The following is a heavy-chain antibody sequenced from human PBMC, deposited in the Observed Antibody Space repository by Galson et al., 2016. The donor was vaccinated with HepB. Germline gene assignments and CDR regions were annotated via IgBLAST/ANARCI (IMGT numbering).Heavy chain of an antibody. CDR2: ITGSGAGT. V-gene: IGHV3-23*01. CDR1: GFTFTSYA. Sequence: SLRLSCAASGFTFTSYAMSWVRQAPGKGLEWVSGITGSGAGTYYADSVKGRFTISRDNSKNTPCLQMNSLRAADTAVYYCARAWIPLYDLDYWGQGALVTVSS. D-gene: IGHD5-18*01. J-gene: IGHJ4*02. CDR3: ARAWIPLYDLDY.